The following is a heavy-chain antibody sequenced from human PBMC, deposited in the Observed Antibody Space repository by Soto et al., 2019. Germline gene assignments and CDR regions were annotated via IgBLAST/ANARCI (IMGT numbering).Heavy chain of an antibody. CDR1: GGTFSSYA. D-gene: IGHD1-1*01. CDR2: IIPIFGTA. CDR3: ASAIPTGSLYYYYGMDV. Sequence: QVQLVQSGAEVKKPGSSVKVSCKASGGTFSSYAISWVRQAPGQGLEWMGGIIPIFGTANYAQKFQGRVTITADESTSTAYMELGSLRSEDTAVYYCASAIPTGSLYYYYGMDVWGQGTTVTVSS. V-gene: IGHV1-69*01. J-gene: IGHJ6*02.